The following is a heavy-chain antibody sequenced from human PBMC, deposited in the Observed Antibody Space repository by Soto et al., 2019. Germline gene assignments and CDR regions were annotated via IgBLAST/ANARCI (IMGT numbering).Heavy chain of an antibody. V-gene: IGHV4-31*03. CDR1: GGSISSDSFY. J-gene: IGHJ4*02. D-gene: IGHD2-2*01. CDR2: IYHTGNT. CDR3: ARAEVKWGKTYCSSYSCVYYFAS. Sequence: QVQLQESGPGLVKPSQTLSLTCTVSGGSISSDSFYRNWIRQLPGEGLEWIGYIYHTGNTYYNPSLKSRVTMSVDTSKNQFSLNLSSVTAADTAVYSCARAEVKWGKTYCSSYSCVYYFASWGEGTLVTVSS.